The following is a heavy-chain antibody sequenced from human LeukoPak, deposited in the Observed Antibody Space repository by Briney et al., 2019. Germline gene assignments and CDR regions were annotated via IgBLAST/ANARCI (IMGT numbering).Heavy chain of an antibody. CDR1: GGSTSSYY. V-gene: IGHV4-59*08. Sequence: SETLSLTCTVSGGSTSSYYWSWIRQPPGKGLEWIGYIYYSGSTTYNPSLKSRVTISVDTSKNQFSLNLYSVTAADAAVYYCARRAVPENYFDYWGQRTLVTVSS. CDR2: IYYSGST. J-gene: IGHJ4*02. CDR3: ARRAVPENYFDY. D-gene: IGHD6-19*01.